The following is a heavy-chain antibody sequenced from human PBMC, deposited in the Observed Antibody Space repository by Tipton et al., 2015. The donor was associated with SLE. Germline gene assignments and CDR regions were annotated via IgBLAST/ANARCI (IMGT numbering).Heavy chain of an antibody. D-gene: IGHD1-26*01. CDR3: ARDLGVGATRPNASDI. V-gene: IGHV3-7*01. Sequence: SLRLSCAASGFTFSSYWMSWVRQAPGKGLEWVANIKQDGSEKYYVDSVKGRFTISRDNAKNSLYLQMNSLRAEDTAVYYCARDLGVGATRPNASDIWGQGTMVTVSS. J-gene: IGHJ3*02. CDR1: GFTFSSYW. CDR2: IKQDGSEK.